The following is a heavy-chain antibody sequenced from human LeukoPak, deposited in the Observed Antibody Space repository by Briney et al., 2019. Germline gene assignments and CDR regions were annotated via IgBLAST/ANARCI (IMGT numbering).Heavy chain of an antibody. CDR3: ARDLYYYDSSGYDGGYFDY. Sequence: GASVKVSCKASGGTFSSYAISWVRQAPGQGLEWMGGIIPIFGTANYAQKFQGRVTITADESTSTAYMELSSLRSEDTAVYCCARDLYYYDSSGYDGGYFDYWGQGTLVTVSS. J-gene: IGHJ4*02. CDR1: GGTFSSYA. CDR2: IIPIFGTA. V-gene: IGHV1-69*13. D-gene: IGHD3-22*01.